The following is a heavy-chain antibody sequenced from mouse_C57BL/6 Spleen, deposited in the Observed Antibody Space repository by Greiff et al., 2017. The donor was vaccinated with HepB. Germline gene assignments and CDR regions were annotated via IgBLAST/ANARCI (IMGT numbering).Heavy chain of an antibody. J-gene: IGHJ3*01. V-gene: IGHV1-26*01. Sequence: EVKVVESGPELVKPGASVKISCKASGYTFTDYYMNWVKQSHGKSLEWIGDINPNNGGTSYNQKFKGKATLTVDKSSSTAYMELRSLTSEDSAVYYCARSNDYDVTWFAYWGQGTLVTVSA. CDR3: ARSNDYDVTWFAY. CDR1: GYTFTDYY. D-gene: IGHD2-4*01. CDR2: INPNNGGT.